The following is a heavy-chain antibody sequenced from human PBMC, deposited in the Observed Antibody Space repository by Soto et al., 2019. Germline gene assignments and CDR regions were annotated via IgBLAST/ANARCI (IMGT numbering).Heavy chain of an antibody. V-gene: IGHV4-39*01. J-gene: IGHJ4*02. CDR2: IYYSGST. CDR1: GGSISGGSYY. D-gene: IGHD2-21*02. CDR3: ARLAYCGTDCYALDY. Sequence: SETLSLTCTVHGGSISGGSYYWVWIRQPPGKGMEWIGSIYYSGSTYYNPSLKSRVTISVDTSKNQFSLKLSSVTAADTAVYYCARLAYCGTDCYALDYWGLGSLVTVSS.